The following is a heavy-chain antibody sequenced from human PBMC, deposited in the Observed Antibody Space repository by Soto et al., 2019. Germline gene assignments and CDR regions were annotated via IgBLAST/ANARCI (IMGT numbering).Heavy chain of an antibody. V-gene: IGHV4-39*01. Sequence: PSETLSLTCTVSGGSISSSSYYWGWIRQPPGKGLEWIGSIYYSGSTYYNPSLKSRVTISVDTSKNQFSLKLSSVTAADTAVYYCAKLLGYSYGAVDYWGQGTLVTVSS. CDR1: GGSISSSSYY. D-gene: IGHD5-18*01. CDR2: IYYSGST. CDR3: AKLLGYSYGAVDY. J-gene: IGHJ4*02.